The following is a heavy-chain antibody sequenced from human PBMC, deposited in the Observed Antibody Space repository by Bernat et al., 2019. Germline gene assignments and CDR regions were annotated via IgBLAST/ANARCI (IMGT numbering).Heavy chain of an antibody. D-gene: IGHD6-13*01. Sequence: EVQLVESGGGLVQPGGSLRLSCEASGFTFSDHYMDWVRQAPGKGLEWVSVIYSGGTTYYADSVKGRFTVSRDDSKNTLYLQMSSLRVEDTAVYYCARGAVYASSWYSSPFDYWGQGTLVTVSS. V-gene: IGHV3-66*01. J-gene: IGHJ4*02. CDR1: GFTFSDHY. CDR3: ARGAVYASSWYSSPFDY. CDR2: IYSGGTT.